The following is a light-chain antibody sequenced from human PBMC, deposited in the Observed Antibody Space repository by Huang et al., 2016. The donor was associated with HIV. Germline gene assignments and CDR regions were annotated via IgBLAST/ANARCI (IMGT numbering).Light chain of an antibody. CDR2: DAS. CDR3: QQRINLGT. V-gene: IGKV3-11*01. J-gene: IGKJ4*01. CDR1: QSVSSD. Sequence: EIVLTQSPATLSLSPGERATLSCRASQSVSSDLAWYQQKPGQAPRLLIYDASNRATGIPARFSGSGSGTDFTLTISSLEPEDFAVYYCQQRINLGTFGGGTKVEIK.